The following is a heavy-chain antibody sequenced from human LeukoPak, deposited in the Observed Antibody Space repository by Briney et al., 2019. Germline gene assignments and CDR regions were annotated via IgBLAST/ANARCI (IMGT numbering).Heavy chain of an antibody. CDR2: IYYSGST. CDR3: TRGTLGWPLRWFDP. D-gene: IGHD3-3*01. V-gene: IGHV4-39*01. Sequence: SETLSLTCTVSGGSISSDSYYWAWIRQPPGKGLEWIASIYYSGSTYYNPSLKSRVTISVDTSRNQFSLKLSSVTAADTAVYYCTRGTLGWPLRWFDPWGQGILVTVSS. J-gene: IGHJ5*02. CDR1: GGSISSDSYY.